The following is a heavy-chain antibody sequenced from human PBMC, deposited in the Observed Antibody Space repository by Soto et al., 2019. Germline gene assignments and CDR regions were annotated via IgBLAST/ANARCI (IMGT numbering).Heavy chain of an antibody. D-gene: IGHD2-15*01. J-gene: IGHJ3*01. CDR3: ARGGGNGAAFDL. V-gene: IGHV4-28*03. CDR2: IHYSGTT. CDR1: GYSISSSKW. Sequence: QAQLQESGPRLVKPSDTLSLTCAVSGYSISSSKWWRWIRQTPGKGLEWIGYIHYSGTTYDNPSLNSRVTMSVDPSKNKFTLKLSSVTGVDAALYCCARGGGNGAAFDLWGQGTLVTVSS.